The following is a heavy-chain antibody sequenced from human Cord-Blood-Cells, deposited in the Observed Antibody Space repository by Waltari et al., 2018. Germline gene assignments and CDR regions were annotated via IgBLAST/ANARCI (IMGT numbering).Heavy chain of an antibody. Sequence: QVQLVQSGAEVQKPGASVKVSCKASGYTFTGYYMHWVRQAPGQGLEWMEWTNPKRGGKNYAKKFRGWVTMTRDRSISTAYMERGRLRSDDRAVYYGGREGVGGGGVGIDYWGQGTLVTVSS. J-gene: IGHJ4*02. CDR2: TNPKRGGK. CDR1: GYTFTGYY. CDR3: GREGVGGGGVGIDY. V-gene: IGHV1-2*04. D-gene: IGHD1-26*01.